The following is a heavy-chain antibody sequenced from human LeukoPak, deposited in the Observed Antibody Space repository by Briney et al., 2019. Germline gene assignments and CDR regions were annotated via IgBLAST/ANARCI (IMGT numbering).Heavy chain of an antibody. V-gene: IGHV1-2*04. CDR2: INPNSGGT. J-gene: IGHJ6*02. CDR1: GYTFTGYY. D-gene: IGHD3-3*01. Sequence: ASVKVSCKASGYTFTGYYMHWVRQAPGQGLEWMGRINPNSGGTNYAQKFQGWVTMTRDTSISTAYMELSRLRSDDTAVYYCARGQRSHYDFWSGAYYYGMDVWGQGTTVTVSS. CDR3: ARGQRSHYDFWSGAYYYGMDV.